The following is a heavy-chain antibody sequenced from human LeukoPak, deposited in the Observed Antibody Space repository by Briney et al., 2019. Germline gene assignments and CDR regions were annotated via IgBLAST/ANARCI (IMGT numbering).Heavy chain of an antibody. CDR3: ARAPTWSAAFDI. CDR2: ISSGSSAI. D-gene: IGHD2-8*02. CDR1: GFTFNTYS. J-gene: IGHJ3*02. V-gene: IGHV3-48*01. Sequence: PGGSLRLSCAASGFTFNTYSMNWVRQTPGKGLEWVSYISSGSSAIYYADSVKSRFTISRDNAKNSLYLQLNSLRAEDTAVYYCARAPTWSAAFDIWGQGTMVTVSS.